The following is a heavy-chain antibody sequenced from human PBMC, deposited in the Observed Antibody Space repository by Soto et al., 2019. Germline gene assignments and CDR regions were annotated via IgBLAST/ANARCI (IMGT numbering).Heavy chain of an antibody. D-gene: IGHD4-4*01. CDR2: ISGGGGTI. CDR3: AKTTHLDS. V-gene: IGHV3-23*01. CDR1: GFTFSNYA. J-gene: IGHJ4*02. Sequence: PGGSLRLSCAASGFTFSNYAMTWVRQAPGKGLEWVSAISGGGGTIYYADSVKGRFTISRDNSKNTLYLQMNSLRAEDTAVYYCAKTTHLDSWGQGTLVTVSS.